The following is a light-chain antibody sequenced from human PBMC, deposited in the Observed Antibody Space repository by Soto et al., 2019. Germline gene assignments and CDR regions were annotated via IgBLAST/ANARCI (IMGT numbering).Light chain of an antibody. Sequence: QSALTQPASVSGSPGQSITISCTGTSSDVGAYDFVSWYQQHPDKAPKLMIYEVRNRPSGVSNRFSGSKSVNTATLTISGLHAEDDADYYCSSYTTSSTRVFGNGTKSXS. V-gene: IGLV2-14*03. J-gene: IGLJ1*01. CDR1: SSDVGAYDF. CDR2: EVR. CDR3: SSYTTSSTRV.